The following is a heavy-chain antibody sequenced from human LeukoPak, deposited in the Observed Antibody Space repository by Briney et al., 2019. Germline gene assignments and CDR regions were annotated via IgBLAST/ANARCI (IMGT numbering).Heavy chain of an antibody. J-gene: IGHJ3*02. CDR1: GYTFGAYY. Sequence: ASVKVSCKASGYTFGAYYTYWVRQAPGQGLEWMGWISAYNGNTNYAQKLQGRVTMTTDTSTSTAYMELRSLRSDDTAVYYCARGAGYCSGGSCYPDDAFDIWGQGTMVTVSS. CDR2: ISAYNGNT. CDR3: ARGAGYCSGGSCYPDDAFDI. V-gene: IGHV1-18*04. D-gene: IGHD2-15*01.